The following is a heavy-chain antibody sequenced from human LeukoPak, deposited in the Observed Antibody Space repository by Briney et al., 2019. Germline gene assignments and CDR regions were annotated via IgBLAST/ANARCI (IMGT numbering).Heavy chain of an antibody. Sequence: ASVKVSCKASGYTFTSYDINWVRQAPGQGLEWMGWISVYNGNTNYAQKFRGRVTMTRDTSTSTVYMELSSLRSEDTAVYYCARARAGGDAFDIWGQGTMVTVSS. CDR1: GYTFTSYD. CDR2: ISVYNGNT. V-gene: IGHV1-18*01. CDR3: ARARAGGDAFDI. J-gene: IGHJ3*02. D-gene: IGHD1-14*01.